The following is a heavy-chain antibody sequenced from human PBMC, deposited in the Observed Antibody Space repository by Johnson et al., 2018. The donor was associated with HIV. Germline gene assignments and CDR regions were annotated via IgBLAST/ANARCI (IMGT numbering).Heavy chain of an antibody. Sequence: QVQLVESGGGVVQPGRSLRLSCAASGFTFSSYGMHWVRQAPGKGLEWVAVISYDGSNKYFADSVKGRFTISRDNSKNTRYLQMNSLRAEDTAVYYCAKGVSDSSGYYYGEDAFDIWGQGTMVIVSS. D-gene: IGHD3-22*01. CDR2: ISYDGSNK. V-gene: IGHV3-30*18. CDR3: AKGVSDSSGYYYGEDAFDI. J-gene: IGHJ3*02. CDR1: GFTFSSYG.